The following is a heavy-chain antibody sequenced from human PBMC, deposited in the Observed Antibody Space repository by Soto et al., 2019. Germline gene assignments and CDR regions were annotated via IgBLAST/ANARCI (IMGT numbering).Heavy chain of an antibody. Sequence: SETLSLTCTVSGGSISSYYWSWIRRPPGKGLEWIGYIYYSGSTNYNPSLKSRVTISVDTSKNQFSLKLRSVTAADTAVYYCARRDFDWLSKYNWFDPWGQGTLVTVSS. V-gene: IGHV4-59*01. CDR2: IYYSGST. CDR3: ARRDFDWLSKYNWFDP. J-gene: IGHJ5*02. CDR1: GGSISSYY. D-gene: IGHD3-9*01.